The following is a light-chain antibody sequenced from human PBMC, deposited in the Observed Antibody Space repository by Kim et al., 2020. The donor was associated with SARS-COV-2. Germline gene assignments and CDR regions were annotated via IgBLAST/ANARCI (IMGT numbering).Light chain of an antibody. CDR3: QVWDSSSDHVV. CDR2: YDS. CDR1: NIGSKG. V-gene: IGLV3-21*04. J-gene: IGLJ2*01. Sequence: ASGTSAWITCGGNNIGSKGVHWYQQRPGQAPVLVIYYDSDRPSGIPERFSGSNSGNTATLTIGRVEAGDEADYYCQVWDSSSDHVVFGGGAQLTVL.